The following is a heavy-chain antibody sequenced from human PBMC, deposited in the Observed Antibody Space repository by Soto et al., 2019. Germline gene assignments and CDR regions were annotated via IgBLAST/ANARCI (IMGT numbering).Heavy chain of an antibody. J-gene: IGHJ4*02. D-gene: IGHD2-15*01. CDR1: GYTFTSYY. Sequence: ASVKVSCKASGYTFTSYYMHWVRQAPGQGLEWMGIINPSGGSTSYAQKFQGRVTMTRDTSTSTVYMELSSLGSEDTAVYYCARDLVGDYCSGGSCYPYYFDYWGQGTLVTVSS. CDR3: ARDLVGDYCSGGSCYPYYFDY. V-gene: IGHV1-46*03. CDR2: INPSGGST.